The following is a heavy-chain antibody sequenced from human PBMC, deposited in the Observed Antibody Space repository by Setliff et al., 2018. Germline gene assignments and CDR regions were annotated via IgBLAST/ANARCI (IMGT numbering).Heavy chain of an antibody. Sequence: PSETLSLTCAVYGGSFSGYYWSWIRQPPGKRLEWIGEIIHSGSTNYNPSLKSRVTISMDTSKNQFSLKVSSVTAEDTAVYYCAAANFWSGYLFHAFDIWGQGALVTVSS. J-gene: IGHJ4*02. V-gene: IGHV4-34*12. CDR3: AAANFWSGYLFHAFDI. D-gene: IGHD3-3*01. CDR2: IIHSGST. CDR1: GGSFSGYY.